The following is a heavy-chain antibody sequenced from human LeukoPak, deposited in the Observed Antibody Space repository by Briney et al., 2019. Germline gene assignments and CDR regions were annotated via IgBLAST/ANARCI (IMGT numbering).Heavy chain of an antibody. V-gene: IGHV4-4*07. Sequence: SETLSLTCTVSGGSISSYYWSWIRQPAGKGLEWIGRIYTSGSTNYNPSLKSRVTMSVDTSKNQFSLKLSSVTAADTAVYYCAREWRGSYYGEDEEYYFDYWGQGTLVTVSS. CDR2: IYTSGST. J-gene: IGHJ4*02. CDR1: GGSISSYY. D-gene: IGHD1-26*01. CDR3: AREWRGSYYGEDEEYYFDY.